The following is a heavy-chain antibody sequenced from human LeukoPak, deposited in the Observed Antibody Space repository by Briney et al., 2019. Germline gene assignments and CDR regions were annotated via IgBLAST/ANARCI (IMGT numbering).Heavy chain of an antibody. CDR2: LYSGGST. V-gene: IGHV3-53*01. Sequence: AGGSLRLSCAASGFTVSANYMSWVRQAPGKGLEWVSVLYSGGSTYYADSVKGRFTISRDNSKSTLYLQMNSLRAEDTAVYYCASRLDYYDSSGYYRGYFYYSGQGTLVTVSS. D-gene: IGHD3-22*01. J-gene: IGHJ4*02. CDR3: ASRLDYYDSSGYYRGYFYY. CDR1: GFTVSANY.